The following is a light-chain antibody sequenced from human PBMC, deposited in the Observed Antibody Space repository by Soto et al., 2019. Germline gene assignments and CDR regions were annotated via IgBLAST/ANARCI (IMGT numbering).Light chain of an antibody. V-gene: IGKV3-20*01. Sequence: VLTQTARNRALSPKKRAPLSCRASQSVSSSYLAWYQQKPGQAPRLLIYGASSRATGIPDRFSGSGSGTDFTLTLCRLEPEDFPVYYCEPYCSSPSVGEGTRLEIK. CDR2: GAS. J-gene: IGKJ5*01. CDR3: EPYCSSPS. CDR1: QSVSSSY.